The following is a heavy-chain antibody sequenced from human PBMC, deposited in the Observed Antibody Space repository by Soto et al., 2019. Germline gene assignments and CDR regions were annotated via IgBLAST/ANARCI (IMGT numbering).Heavy chain of an antibody. CDR3: ARAAIAAAVGGGYWFDP. Sequence: SETLSLTCTVSGGSISSFYWSWIRQPPGKGLEWIGYIYYSGSTNYNPSLKSRVTISVDTSKNQFSLKLSSVTAADTAVYYCARAAIAAAVGGGYWFDPWGQGTLVTVSS. J-gene: IGHJ5*02. CDR1: GGSISSFY. D-gene: IGHD6-13*01. V-gene: IGHV4-59*01. CDR2: IYYSGST.